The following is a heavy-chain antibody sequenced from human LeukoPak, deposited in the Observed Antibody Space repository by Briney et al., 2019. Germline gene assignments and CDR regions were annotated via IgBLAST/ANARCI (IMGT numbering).Heavy chain of an antibody. Sequence: SETLSLTCSVSGGSISSYYWSWIRQPPGEGLEWIGYIYNSGSTNYNPSLKSRVTISVDTSKNQFSLKLSSVTAADTAVYYCARSKLGYCSGGSCYSISFTFDYWGQGTLVTVSS. D-gene: IGHD2-15*01. V-gene: IGHV4-59*01. J-gene: IGHJ4*02. CDR1: GGSISSYY. CDR2: IYNSGST. CDR3: ARSKLGYCSGGSCYSISFTFDY.